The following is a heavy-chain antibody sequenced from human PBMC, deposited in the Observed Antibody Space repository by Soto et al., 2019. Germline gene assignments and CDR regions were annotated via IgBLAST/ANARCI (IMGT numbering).Heavy chain of an antibody. J-gene: IGHJ4*02. V-gene: IGHV3-23*01. CDR3: AKGVSGSSGGSFDY. Sequence: EVQLLESGGDLVQPGGSLRLSCAASGFTFSSCAMNWVRQAPGKGLEWVSIISGGGGTTYYEDSVKGRFTVSRDNSKNTLHLQMNSLRAEDTAVYYCAKGVSGSSGGSFDYWGQGNLVDGSS. CDR1: GFTFSSCA. D-gene: IGHD6-19*01. CDR2: ISGGGGTT.